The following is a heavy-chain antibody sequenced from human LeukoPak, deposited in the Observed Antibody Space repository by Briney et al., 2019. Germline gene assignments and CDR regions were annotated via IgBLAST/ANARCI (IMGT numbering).Heavy chain of an antibody. V-gene: IGHV4-39*01. J-gene: IGHJ4*02. CDR3: ARHGTRQLWSYFDY. D-gene: IGHD5-18*01. Sequence: SETQSLTCTVSGGSISSSSYYWGWIRQPPGKGLEWIGSIYYSGSTYYNPSLKSRVTISVDTSKNQFSLKLSSVTAADTAVYYCARHGTRQLWSYFDYWGQGTLVTVSS. CDR1: GGSISSSSYY. CDR2: IYYSGST.